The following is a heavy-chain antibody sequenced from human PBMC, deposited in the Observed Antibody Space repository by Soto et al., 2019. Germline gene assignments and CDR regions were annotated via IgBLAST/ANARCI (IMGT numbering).Heavy chain of an antibody. Sequence: QVQLQESGPGLVKPSETLSLTCTVSGGSISSYYWSWIRQPPGKGLEWIGYIYYSGRTNYNPSLKSRVTISVDTSKNHSSLKLSSVTAADTAVYYCARGYCSSTICYIWDNWFDPWGQGTLVTVSS. CDR2: IYYSGRT. V-gene: IGHV4-59*01. J-gene: IGHJ5*02. CDR1: GGSISSYY. D-gene: IGHD2-2*02. CDR3: ARGYCSSTICYIWDNWFDP.